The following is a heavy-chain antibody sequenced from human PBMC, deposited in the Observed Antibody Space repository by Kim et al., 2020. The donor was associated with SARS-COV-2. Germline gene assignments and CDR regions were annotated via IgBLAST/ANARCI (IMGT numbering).Heavy chain of an antibody. D-gene: IGHD2-15*01. CDR1: GFTFSSYA. Sequence: GGSLRLSCAASGFTFSSYAMSWVRQAPGKGLEWVSAISGSGGSTYYADSVKGRFTISRDNSKNTLYLQMNSLRAEDTAVYYCAKGNSLRGRYYYYGMDVWGQGTTVTVSS. V-gene: IGHV3-23*01. J-gene: IGHJ6*02. CDR2: ISGSGGST. CDR3: AKGNSLRGRYYYYGMDV.